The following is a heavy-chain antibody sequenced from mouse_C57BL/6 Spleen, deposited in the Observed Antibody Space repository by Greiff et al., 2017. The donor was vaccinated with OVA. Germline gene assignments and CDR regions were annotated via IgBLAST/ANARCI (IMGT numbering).Heavy chain of an antibody. D-gene: IGHD2-4*01. CDR1: GYTFTSYW. CDR2: IDPSDSYT. Sequence: VQLQQPGAELVMPGASVKLSCKASGYTFTSYWMHWVKQRPGQGLEWIGEIDPSDSYTNYNQKFKGKSTLTVDKSSSTAYMQLSSLTSEDSAVYYCARWGLRGAMDYWGQGTSVTVSS. V-gene: IGHV1-69*01. CDR3: ARWGLRGAMDY. J-gene: IGHJ4*01.